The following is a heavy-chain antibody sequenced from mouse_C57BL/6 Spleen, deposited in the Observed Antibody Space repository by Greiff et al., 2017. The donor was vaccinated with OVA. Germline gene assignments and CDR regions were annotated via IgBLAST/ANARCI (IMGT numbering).Heavy chain of an antibody. J-gene: IGHJ4*01. V-gene: IGHV1-61*01. Sequence: VQLQQPGAELVRPGSSVKLSCKASGYTFTSYWMDWVKQRPGQGLEWIGNIYPSDSETHYNQKFKDKATLTVDKSSSTAYMQLSSLTSEDSAVYCCAREGLRAMDYWGQGTSVTVSS. CDR1: GYTFTSYW. CDR2: IYPSDSET. D-gene: IGHD2-4*01. CDR3: AREGLRAMDY.